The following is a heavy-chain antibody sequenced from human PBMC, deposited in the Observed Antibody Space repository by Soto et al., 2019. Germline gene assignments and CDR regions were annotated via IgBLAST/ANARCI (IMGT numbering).Heavy chain of an antibody. V-gene: IGHV1-69*13. J-gene: IGHJ6*02. Sequence: SVKVSCKASGGTFSSYAISWVRQAPGQGLEWMGGIIPIFGTANYAQKFQGRVTITADESTSTAYMELSSLRSEDTAVYYCARDSPYGTDYYYYGMDVWGQGTTVTV. CDR2: IIPIFGTA. CDR3: ARDSPYGTDYYYYGMDV. CDR1: GGTFSSYA. D-gene: IGHD1-1*01.